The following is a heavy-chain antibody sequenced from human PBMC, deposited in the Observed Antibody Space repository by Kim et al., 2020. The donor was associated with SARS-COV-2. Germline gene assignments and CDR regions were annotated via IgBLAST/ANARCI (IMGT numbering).Heavy chain of an antibody. J-gene: IGHJ4*02. V-gene: IGHV3-23*01. Sequence: YADSVKGRFTISRDNSKNTLYLQMNSLRAEDTAVYYCAKMQWLVPGPSDYWGQGTLVTVSS. CDR3: AKMQWLVPGPSDY. D-gene: IGHD6-19*01.